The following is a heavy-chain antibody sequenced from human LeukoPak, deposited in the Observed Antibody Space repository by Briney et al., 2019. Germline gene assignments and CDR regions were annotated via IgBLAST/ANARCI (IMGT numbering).Heavy chain of an antibody. J-gene: IGHJ4*02. V-gene: IGHV4-59*01. CDR1: GGSISSYY. Sequence: SETLSLTCTVSGGSISSYYWSWIRQPPGKGLEWIGYIYYSGSTNYNPSLKSRVTISVDTSKNQFSLKLSSVTAADTAVYYCARAGFYGDYAYDYWGQGTLVTVSS. D-gene: IGHD4-17*01. CDR2: IYYSGST. CDR3: ARAGFYGDYAYDY.